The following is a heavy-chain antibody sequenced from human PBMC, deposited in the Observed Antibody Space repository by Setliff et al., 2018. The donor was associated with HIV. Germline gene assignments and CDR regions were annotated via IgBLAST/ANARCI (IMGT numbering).Heavy chain of an antibody. V-gene: IGHV3-23*01. Sequence: GGSLRLSCAASGFTLTNCAMNWVRQAPGKGPEWVSGISSDGTTTYYVDSVKGRFTISRDNAKNSLYLQMNSLRADDTAVYYCAKGTYGPLIDYWGQGTLVTVSS. D-gene: IGHD3-10*01. CDR1: GFTLTNCA. CDR3: AKGTYGPLIDY. J-gene: IGHJ4*02. CDR2: ISSDGTTT.